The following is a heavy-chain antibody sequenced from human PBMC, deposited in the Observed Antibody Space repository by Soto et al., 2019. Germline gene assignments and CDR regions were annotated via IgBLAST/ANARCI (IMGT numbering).Heavy chain of an antibody. J-gene: IGHJ5*02. V-gene: IGHV3-33*01. CDR3: AGTDCSGGSCYPFDP. CDR2: IWYDGSNK. D-gene: IGHD2-15*01. CDR1: GFTFSSYG. Sequence: QPGGSMRLSCAASGFTFSSYGMHWVRQAPGKGLEWVAVIWYDGSNKYYADSVKGRFTISRDNSKNTLYLQMNSLRAEDTAVYYCAGTDCSGGSCYPFDPWGQGTLGTVSS.